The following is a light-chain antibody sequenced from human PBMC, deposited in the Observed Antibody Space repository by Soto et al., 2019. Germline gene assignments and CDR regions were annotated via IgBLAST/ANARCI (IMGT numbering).Light chain of an antibody. Sequence: QSALTQPPSASGSPGQSVTISCTGTSSDVGGYNYVSWYQQHPGKAPKLMIYKVSKRPSGVPDRFSGSKSGNTASLTVSGPQAEVEADYYCSSYAGSKNVVFGGGTKLTVL. CDR2: KVS. CDR1: SSDVGGYNY. J-gene: IGLJ2*01. CDR3: SSYAGSKNVV. V-gene: IGLV2-8*01.